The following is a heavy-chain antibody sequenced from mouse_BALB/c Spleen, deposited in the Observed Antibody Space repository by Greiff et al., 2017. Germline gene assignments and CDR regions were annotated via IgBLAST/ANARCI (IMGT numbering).Heavy chain of an antibody. Sequence: EVMLVESGGDLVKPGGSLKLSCAASGFTFSSFGMHWVRQAPEKGLEWVAYISSGSSTIYYADTVKGRFTISRDNPKNTLFLQMTSLRSEDTAMYYCAREELGRTFDYWGQGTTLTVSS. CDR1: GFTFSSFG. CDR3: AREELGRTFDY. D-gene: IGHD4-1*01. V-gene: IGHV5-17*02. J-gene: IGHJ2*01. CDR2: ISSGSSTI.